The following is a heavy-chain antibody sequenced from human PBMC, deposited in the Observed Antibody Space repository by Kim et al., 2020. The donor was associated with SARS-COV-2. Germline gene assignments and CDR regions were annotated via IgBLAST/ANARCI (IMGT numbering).Heavy chain of an antibody. D-gene: IGHD5-12*01. CDR2: IYYSGST. CDR1: GGSISSYY. J-gene: IGHJ4*02. V-gene: IGHV4-59*01. Sequence: SETLSLTCTVSGGSISSYYWSWIRQPPGKGLEWIGYIYYSGSTNYNPSLKSRVTISVDTSKNQFSLKLSSVTAADTAVYYCARENYAYERFDYWGQGTLVTVSS. CDR3: ARENYAYERFDY.